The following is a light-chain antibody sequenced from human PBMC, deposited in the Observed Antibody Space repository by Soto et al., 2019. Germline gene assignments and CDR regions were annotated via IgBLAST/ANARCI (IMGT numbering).Light chain of an antibody. J-gene: IGKJ4*01. CDR3: QQYYSTFT. Sequence: DIVMTQSPDSLAVSLGERATINCKSSQSVLYSSNNKNYLAWYQQKPGQRPKLLIYWASTRESGVPDRFSGSGSGTDFTLTISSLQAEDVAVYYCQQYYSTFTFGGGTKVEIQ. CDR2: WAS. V-gene: IGKV4-1*01. CDR1: QSVLYSSNNKNY.